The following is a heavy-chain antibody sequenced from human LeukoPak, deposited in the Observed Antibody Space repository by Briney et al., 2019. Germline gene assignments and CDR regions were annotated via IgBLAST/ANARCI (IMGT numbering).Heavy chain of an antibody. CDR2: INWNGGST. D-gene: IGHD3-22*01. V-gene: IGHV3-20*04. J-gene: IGHJ4*02. CDR1: GFTFDDYG. CDR3: ARYTYYYDSSGYFDY. Sequence: GGSLRLSCAASGFTFDDYGMSWVRQAPGKGLEWVSGINWNGGSTGYADSVKGRFTISRDNAKNSLYLQMNSLRAEDTALYYCARYTYYYDSSGYFDYWGQGTLVTVSS.